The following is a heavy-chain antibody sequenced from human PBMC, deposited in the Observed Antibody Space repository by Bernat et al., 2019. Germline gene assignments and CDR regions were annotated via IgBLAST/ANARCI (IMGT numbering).Heavy chain of an antibody. V-gene: IGHV3-23*01. CDR1: GFTFSSYA. J-gene: IGHJ4*02. Sequence: EVQLLESGGALVQPGGSLRLSCAASGFTFSSYAMSWVRQAPGKGLEWVSAISGSGDSTFYADSVKGRFTISRDNSKNTLYMQMNSLRAEDTAPYYCAKARGTSRIARNTDYWGQGTLVTVSS. CDR2: ISGSGDST. D-gene: IGHD1-14*01. CDR3: AKARGTSRIARNTDY.